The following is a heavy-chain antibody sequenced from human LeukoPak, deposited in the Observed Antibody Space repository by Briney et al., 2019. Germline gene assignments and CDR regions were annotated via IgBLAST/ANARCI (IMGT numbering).Heavy chain of an antibody. CDR2: IKYDGSEK. J-gene: IGHJ4*02. Sequence: PGGSLRLSCTASGFTFSSFWMSWVRQAPGKGLEWVATIKYDGSEKYHIDSVKGRFTISRDNAENSLYLQMNSLRAEDAAVYYCAGTSGVFGDWGQGTLVTVSS. CDR3: AGTSGVFGD. CDR1: GFTFSSFW. D-gene: IGHD3-3*01. V-gene: IGHV3-7*01.